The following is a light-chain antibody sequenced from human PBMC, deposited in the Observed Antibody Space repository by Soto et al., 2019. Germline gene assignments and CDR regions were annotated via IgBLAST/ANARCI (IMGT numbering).Light chain of an antibody. V-gene: IGLV2-14*01. Sequence: QSALTQPASVSGPPGQSITIPCTGTSSDIGNYNSVSWYQQHPGKAPKLIIFEVTNRPSGVSDRFSGSKSGNTASLTISGLQADDEADYYCGSYTTYRPYVFGSGTKVTVL. CDR1: SSDIGNYNS. J-gene: IGLJ1*01. CDR2: EVT. CDR3: GSYTTYRPYV.